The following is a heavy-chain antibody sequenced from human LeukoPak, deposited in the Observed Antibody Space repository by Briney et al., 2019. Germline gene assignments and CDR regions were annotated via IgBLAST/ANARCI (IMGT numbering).Heavy chain of an antibody. CDR2: INHRGNT. CDR3: ARKPSYSDYVSRHFDY. D-gene: IGHD4-11*01. Sequence: SETLSLTCAVYGGSFSGYYWTWIRQYPGKGLEWLGEINHRGNTNCKSSLKSRVTLSVDTSKNQFSLNLNSVTAADTAVYYCARKPSYSDYVSRHFDYWGQGILVTVSS. CDR1: GGSFSGYY. V-gene: IGHV4-34*01. J-gene: IGHJ4*02.